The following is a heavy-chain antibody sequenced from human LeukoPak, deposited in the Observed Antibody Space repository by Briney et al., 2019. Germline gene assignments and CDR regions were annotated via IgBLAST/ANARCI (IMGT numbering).Heavy chain of an antibody. CDR1: GFARATRGMS. CDR2: VDWDDDK. V-gene: IGHV2-70*01. D-gene: IGHD1-26*01. CDR3: AHIITGLGATGYYFDY. Sequence: SGPALLKPAQTLTLTCTFSGFARATRGMSVSWIPQPPGKARDWLSPVDWDDDKYYSTSLKTRLTIYKATSQTPVVLTMTNMDPVETATYYCAHIITGLGATGYYFDYWGPGTLVTVSS. J-gene: IGHJ4*02.